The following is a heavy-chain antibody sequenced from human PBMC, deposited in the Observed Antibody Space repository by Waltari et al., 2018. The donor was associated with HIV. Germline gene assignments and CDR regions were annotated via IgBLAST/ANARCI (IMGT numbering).Heavy chain of an antibody. D-gene: IGHD2-2*01. CDR1: GFTFSAFW. J-gene: IGHJ6*02. Sequence: EVQLVESGGGVVQPGGSLRLSCAASGFTFSAFWMSWVRQAPGKGLEWVAGVKQHGGENHYVDSVEGRFTISRDNARNAMYLQMDSLRAEDTAVYYCAKGGGITRVGQRYYNYGMDVWGQGTTVTVSS. CDR2: VKQHGGEN. CDR3: AKGGGITRVGQRYYNYGMDV. V-gene: IGHV3-7*03.